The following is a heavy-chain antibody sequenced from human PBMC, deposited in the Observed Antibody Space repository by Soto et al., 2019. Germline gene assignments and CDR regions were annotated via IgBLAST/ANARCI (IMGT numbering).Heavy chain of an antibody. Sequence: GGSLRLSCAASGLTFSDYYMSWIRQAPGKGLEWVSYISSSGSTIYYADSVKGRFTISRDNAKNSLYLQMNSLRAEDTAVYYCARDNSYQLLFNWFDPWGQGTLVTVSS. D-gene: IGHD2-2*01. J-gene: IGHJ5*02. CDR2: ISSSGSTI. CDR1: GLTFSDYY. CDR3: ARDNSYQLLFNWFDP. V-gene: IGHV3-11*01.